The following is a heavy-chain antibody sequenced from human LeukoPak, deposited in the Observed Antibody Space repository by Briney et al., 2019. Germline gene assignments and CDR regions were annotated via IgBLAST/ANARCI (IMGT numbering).Heavy chain of an antibody. D-gene: IGHD5-18*01. V-gene: IGHV3-7*03. CDR3: ARDRREIKLWPREYYYYYMDV. CDR1: GFTFSSYW. Sequence: GGSLRLSCAAPGFTFSSYWMSWVRQAPGKGLEWVANIKQDGSEKYYVGSVKGRFTISRDNAKNSLNLQMNSLRAEDTAVYYCARDRREIKLWPREYYYYYMDVWGKGTTVTISS. J-gene: IGHJ6*03. CDR2: IKQDGSEK.